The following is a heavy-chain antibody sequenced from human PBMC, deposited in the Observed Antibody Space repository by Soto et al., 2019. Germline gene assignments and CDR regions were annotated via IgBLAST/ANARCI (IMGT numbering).Heavy chain of an antibody. Sequence: EVQLVESGGGLVQPGGSLRLSCAASGFTFSSYWMHWVRQAPGKGLVWVSRINSDGSITTYADSVKGRFTISRDNARNTLYLQLNSLRAEDTALYYCAREGGSSWNGYGYFDLWGRGTLVTVSS. CDR3: AREGGSSWNGYGYFDL. CDR2: INSDGSIT. V-gene: IGHV3-74*01. J-gene: IGHJ2*01. CDR1: GFTFSSYW. D-gene: IGHD6-13*01.